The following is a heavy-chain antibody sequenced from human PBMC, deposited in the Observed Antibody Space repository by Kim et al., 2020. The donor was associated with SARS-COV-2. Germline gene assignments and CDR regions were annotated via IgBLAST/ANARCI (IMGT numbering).Heavy chain of an antibody. Sequence: SGPTLVNPTQTLTLTCMFSGFSLSSRGVAVGWIRQPPGKALEWLALMYWEGDKRYTSSLKDRLTITKGTSENQVVLTMTNMDPVDTATYFCAHSVRQYYDIRGSPYYFASWGQGAQVTVSS. J-gene: IGHJ4*02. CDR3: AHSVRQYYDIRGSPYYFAS. V-gene: IGHV2-5*02. CDR1: GFSLSSRGVA. D-gene: IGHD3-22*01. CDR2: MYWEGDK.